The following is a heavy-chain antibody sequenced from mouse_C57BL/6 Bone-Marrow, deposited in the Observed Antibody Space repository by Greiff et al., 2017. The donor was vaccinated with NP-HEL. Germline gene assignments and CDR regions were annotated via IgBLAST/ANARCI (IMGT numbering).Heavy chain of an antibody. Sequence: EVQLQQSGPGLVKPSQSLSLTCSVTGYSITSGYYWNWIRQFPGNKLEWMGYISYDGSNNYNPSLKNRISITRDTSKNQFFLKLNSVTTEDTATYYCAGHYYGSSPAYWGQGTLVTVSA. CDR3: AGHYYGSSPAY. J-gene: IGHJ3*01. CDR2: ISYDGSN. V-gene: IGHV3-6*01. CDR1: GYSITSGYY. D-gene: IGHD1-1*01.